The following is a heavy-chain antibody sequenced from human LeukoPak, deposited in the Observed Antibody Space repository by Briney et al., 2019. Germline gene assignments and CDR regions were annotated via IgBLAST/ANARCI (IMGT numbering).Heavy chain of an antibody. Sequence: SETLSLTCTVSGGSISSYYWSWIRQPAGKGLEWIGRIYTSGSTNYNPSLKSRVTMSVDTSKNQFSLKLSSVTAADTAVYYCARDRRAVASKVYYYYMDVWGKGTTVTVSS. CDR3: ARDRRAVASKVYYYYMDV. J-gene: IGHJ6*03. CDR2: IYTSGST. CDR1: GGSISSYY. V-gene: IGHV4-4*07. D-gene: IGHD6-19*01.